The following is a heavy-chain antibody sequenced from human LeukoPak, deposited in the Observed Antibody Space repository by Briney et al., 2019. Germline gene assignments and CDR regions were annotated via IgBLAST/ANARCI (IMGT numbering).Heavy chain of an antibody. CDR2: IDPSSTYI. CDR3: ARGEQWLRY. CDR1: GFTFRSYS. D-gene: IGHD6-19*01. J-gene: IGHJ4*02. Sequence: PGGSLRLSCAASGFTFRSYSMNWVRQAPGKGLEWVSAIDPSSTYIYYADSVKGRFTISRDNAKNSLYLQMNSLRAEDTAVYYCARGEQWLRYWGQGTLVTVSS. V-gene: IGHV3-21*01.